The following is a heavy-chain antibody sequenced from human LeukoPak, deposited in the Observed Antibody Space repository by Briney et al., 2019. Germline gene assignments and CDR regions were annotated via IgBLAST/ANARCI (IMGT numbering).Heavy chain of an antibody. Sequence: GGSLRLSCAASGFTFSSSAMSWVRQAPGKGLEWVSAISNNGGYTYYADSVQGRFTISRDNSKSTLCLQMNSLRAEDTAVYYCARVPSGSYWYFDLWGRGTLVTVSS. J-gene: IGHJ2*01. CDR3: ARVPSGSYWYFDL. V-gene: IGHV3-23*01. D-gene: IGHD1-26*01. CDR2: ISNNGGYT. CDR1: GFTFSSSA.